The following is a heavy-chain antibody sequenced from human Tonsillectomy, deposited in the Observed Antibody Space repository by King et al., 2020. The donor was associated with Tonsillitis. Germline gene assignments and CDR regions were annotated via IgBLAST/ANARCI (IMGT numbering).Heavy chain of an antibody. CDR1: GGSISSYY. CDR2: IYTSGST. D-gene: IGHD2-2*01. V-gene: IGHV4-4*07. J-gene: IGHJ6*02. Sequence: QLQESGPGLVKPSETLSLTCTVSGGSISSYYWSWIRQPAGKGLEWIGRIYTSGSTNYNPSLKSRVTMSVDTSKNQFSLKLSSVTAADTAVYYCAGDDKNQLLYYYYGMDVWSQGTTVTVSS. CDR3: AGDDKNQLLYYYYGMDV.